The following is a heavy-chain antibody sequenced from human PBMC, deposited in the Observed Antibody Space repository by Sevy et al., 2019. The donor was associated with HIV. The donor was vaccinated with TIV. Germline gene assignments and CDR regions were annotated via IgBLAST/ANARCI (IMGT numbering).Heavy chain of an antibody. CDR2: ISGSGKTI. CDR3: ARKSTLYGDYGLPIDS. J-gene: IGHJ4*02. V-gene: IGHV3-11*01. CDR1: GFTFSDYY. Sequence: GGSLRLSCVASGFTFSDYYMTWVRQAPGKGLEWVSQISGSGKTINYADSVKGRFTISRDTAKKSLYLQMKSLRAEDTDLYYCARKSTLYGDYGLPIDSGGQGTLVTVP. D-gene: IGHD4-17*01.